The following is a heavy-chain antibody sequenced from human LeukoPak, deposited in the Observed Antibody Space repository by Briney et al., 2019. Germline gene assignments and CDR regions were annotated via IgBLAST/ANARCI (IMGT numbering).Heavy chain of an antibody. CDR1: GFTFSSYS. D-gene: IGHD1-26*01. V-gene: IGHV3-48*04. CDR3: ASTNSGSYYPYYYYYYMDV. J-gene: IGHJ6*03. CDR2: ISSSSSTI. Sequence: GGSLRLSCVASGFTFSSYSVNWVRQAPGKGLEWVSYISSSSSTIYYADSVKGRFTISRDNAKNSLYLQMNSLRAEDTAVYYCASTNSGSYYPYYYYYYMDVWGKGTTVTVSS.